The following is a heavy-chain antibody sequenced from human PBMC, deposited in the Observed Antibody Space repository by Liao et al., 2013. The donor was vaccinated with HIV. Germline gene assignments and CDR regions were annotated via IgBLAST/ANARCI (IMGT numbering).Heavy chain of an antibody. CDR3: AREWRVSRAAAGAVDYYYYMDV. V-gene: IGHV4-4*07. CDR2: IFSTGGT. CDR1: GGSISGYY. D-gene: IGHD6-13*01. Sequence: QVQLQESGPGLVKPSGTLSLTCSVSGGSISGYYWSWIRQPAGRGLEWIGRIFSTGGTNYNPSLESRVTMSVDTSKNQFSLKLSSVTAADTAVYYCAREWRVSRAAAGAVDYYYYMDVWGKGTTVTVSS. J-gene: IGHJ6*03.